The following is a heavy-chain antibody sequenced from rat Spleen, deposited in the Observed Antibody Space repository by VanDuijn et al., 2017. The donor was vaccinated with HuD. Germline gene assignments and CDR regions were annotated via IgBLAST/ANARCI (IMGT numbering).Heavy chain of an antibody. Sequence: EVQLVESGGGLVQPGRSLKLSCAASGFTFSNYYMAWVRQAPTKGLEWVAYISTGGGNTYYRDSVKGRFTVSRDNAKSTLYLQRDSLRSDDTATYYCSTAGSFTDYYFAGCFDYWGQGVMVTVSS. CDR1: GFTFSNYY. V-gene: IGHV5-27*01. CDR2: ISTGGGNT. D-gene: IGHD1-6*01. J-gene: IGHJ2*01. CDR3: STAGSFTDYYFAGCFDY.